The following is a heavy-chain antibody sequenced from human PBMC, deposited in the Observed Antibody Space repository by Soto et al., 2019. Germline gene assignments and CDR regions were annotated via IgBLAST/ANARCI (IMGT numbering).Heavy chain of an antibody. Sequence: QVQLLESGPRLVKPSETLTLTCSVSGGSVSSINHYWSWIRQPPGHGLEWLGFVYYSGSINYNPSLSSRVTISIDTSKNQFSLRLTSVTASDTAVYYCARSGTTVATNFDFWGRGTLVTVSS. V-gene: IGHV4-61*01. D-gene: IGHD1-1*01. CDR1: GGSVSSINHY. CDR2: VYYSGSI. CDR3: ARSGTTVATNFDF. J-gene: IGHJ4*02.